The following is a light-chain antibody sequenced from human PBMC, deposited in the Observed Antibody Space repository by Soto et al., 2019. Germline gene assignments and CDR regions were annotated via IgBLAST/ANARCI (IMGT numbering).Light chain of an antibody. Sequence: EIVMTQSPATLSVSPGERATLSCRASQNVRSNLAWYQQKPGQAHRLLIYGASTRATGIHARFSGRGSGTEFILTIRSLQSEDFAVYYCKQYDDWPETFGQGTKVDIK. J-gene: IGKJ1*01. CDR1: QNVRSN. CDR3: KQYDDWPET. CDR2: GAS. V-gene: IGKV3-15*01.